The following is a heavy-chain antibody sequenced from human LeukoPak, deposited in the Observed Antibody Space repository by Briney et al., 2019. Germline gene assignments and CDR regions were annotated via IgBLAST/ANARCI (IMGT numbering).Heavy chain of an antibody. D-gene: IGHD2-8*01. CDR3: ASHHCTNGVCYLDFGY. Sequence: ASVKVSCKASGFTFTDYYIHWVRQAPGQGFEWMGSIHPNSGGTNYAQKFQGRVTMTRDTSISTAYMELSRLRSDDTAVYYCASHHCTNGVCYLDFGYWGQGTLVTVSS. J-gene: IGHJ4*02. V-gene: IGHV1-2*02. CDR2: IHPNSGGT. CDR1: GFTFTDYY.